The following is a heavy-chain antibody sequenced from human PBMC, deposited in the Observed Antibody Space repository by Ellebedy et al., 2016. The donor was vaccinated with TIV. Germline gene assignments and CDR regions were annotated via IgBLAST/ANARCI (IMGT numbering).Heavy chain of an antibody. J-gene: IGHJ5*02. CDR3: VGFGVFNL. CDR2: IKTDGSET. V-gene: IGHV3-7*01. D-gene: IGHD3-3*01. CDR1: GFSFSNFW. Sequence: PGGSLRLSCAAWGFSFSNFWMSWVRQAPGKGLECVAHIKTDGSETYYVDSVKGRFTISRENAKNALFLQMDGLRVDDSAVYYCVGFGVFNLWGQGAPVTVSS.